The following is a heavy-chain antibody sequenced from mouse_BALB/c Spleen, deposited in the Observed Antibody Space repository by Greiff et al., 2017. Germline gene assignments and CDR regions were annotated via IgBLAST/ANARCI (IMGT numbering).Heavy chain of an antibody. CDR3: ARTGGYFDV. V-gene: IGHV5-6-5*01. CDR2: ISSGGST. CDR1: GFTFSSYA. Sequence: VKLVESGGGLVKPGGSLKLSCAASGFTFSSYAMSWVRQTPEKRLEWVASISSGGSTYYPDGVKGRFTISRDNARNILYLQMSSLRSEYTAMYYCARTGGYFDVWGAGTTVTVSS. J-gene: IGHJ1*01.